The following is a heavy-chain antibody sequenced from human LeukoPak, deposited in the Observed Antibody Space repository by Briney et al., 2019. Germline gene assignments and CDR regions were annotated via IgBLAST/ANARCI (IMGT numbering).Heavy chain of an antibody. V-gene: IGHV3-30*02. Sequence: GGSLRLSCAASEFTFSTYGMHWVRQAPGKGLEWVAIIWYDGSHKYYADSVKGRFTISRDNSKNTLYLQMNSLRAEDTAVYYCAKDRSVAGYFDYWGQGTLVTVSS. D-gene: IGHD6-19*01. CDR3: AKDRSVAGYFDY. CDR1: EFTFSTYG. J-gene: IGHJ4*02. CDR2: IWYDGSHK.